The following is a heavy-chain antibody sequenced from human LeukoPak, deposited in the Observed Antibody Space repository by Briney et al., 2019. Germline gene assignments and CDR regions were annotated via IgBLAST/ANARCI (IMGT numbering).Heavy chain of an antibody. V-gene: IGHV4-59*01. D-gene: IGHD4/OR15-4a*01. CDR2: IYYNGDT. J-gene: IGHJ5*02. CDR3: VRGPYGASISNWFDP. CDR1: GDSITGYS. Sequence: SETLSLTCSVSGDSITGYSWSWIRQTPGKGLEWIGYIYYNGDTHYDPSLNSRLSISVDTPNNQFSLNLRSVTAADTAVYYCVRGPYGASISNWFDPWGQGLLVTVSS.